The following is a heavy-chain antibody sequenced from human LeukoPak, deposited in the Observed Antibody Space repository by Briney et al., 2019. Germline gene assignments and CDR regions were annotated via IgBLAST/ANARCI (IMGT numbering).Heavy chain of an antibody. Sequence: GGSLRLSCAASGFTFSSYVMHWVRQAPGKGLEGGAVISYDGSNKYYAHSVKGRFTISRDNSKNTLYLHMNSLRAEDTAVYYCAKDWAQYSGSYWWGQGTLVTVSS. CDR1: GFTFSSYV. CDR3: AKDWAQYSGSYW. V-gene: IGHV3-30*18. CDR2: ISYDGSNK. J-gene: IGHJ4*02. D-gene: IGHD1-26*01.